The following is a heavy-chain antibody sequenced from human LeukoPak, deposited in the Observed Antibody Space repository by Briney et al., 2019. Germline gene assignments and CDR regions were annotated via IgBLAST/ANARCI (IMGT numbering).Heavy chain of an antibody. CDR1: GGSFSGYY. CDR3: AREGDGYNWESAFDI. Sequence: PSETLSLTCAVYGGSFSGYYWSWIRQPPGKGLEWIGEINHSGSTNYNPSLKSRVTISVDTSKNQFSLKLSSVTAADTAVYYCAREGDGYNWESAFDIWGQGTMVTVSS. D-gene: IGHD5-24*01. CDR2: INHSGST. J-gene: IGHJ3*02. V-gene: IGHV4-34*01.